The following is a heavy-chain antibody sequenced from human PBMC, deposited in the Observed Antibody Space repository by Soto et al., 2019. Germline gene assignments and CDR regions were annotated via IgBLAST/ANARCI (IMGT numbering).Heavy chain of an antibody. J-gene: IGHJ4*02. CDR2: INPYNGNT. CDR1: GYTFTSYG. V-gene: IGHV1-18*01. Sequence: QVQLVQSGAEVKRPGASVKVSCKASGYTFTSYGISWVRQAPGQGLEWMGWINPYNGNTNYAQKLQGRVTMTTDTSTNTAYMELRSLSSDDTAVYYCARDWFGIDYWGQGTLVTVSS. D-gene: IGHD3-16*01. CDR3: ARDWFGIDY.